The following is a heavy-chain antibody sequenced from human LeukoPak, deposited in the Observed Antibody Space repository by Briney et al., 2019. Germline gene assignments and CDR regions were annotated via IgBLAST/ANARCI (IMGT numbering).Heavy chain of an antibody. V-gene: IGHV3-53*01. CDR2: IYKEGNT. D-gene: IGHD6-19*01. Sequence: GGSLRLSCAASGLTVTGNYMSWVRQVPGNGLQWVSTIYKEGNTFYADSVRGRFTLSRDNSKNTLYLQMNSLRAEDTAIYYCARESVTSGWYLYWGQGNLVTVSS. CDR1: GLTVTGNY. J-gene: IGHJ4*02. CDR3: ARESVTSGWYLY.